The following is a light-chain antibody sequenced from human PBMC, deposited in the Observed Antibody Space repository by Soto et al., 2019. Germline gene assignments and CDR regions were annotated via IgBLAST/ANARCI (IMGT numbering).Light chain of an antibody. CDR2: DAS. CDR1: QNINNF. J-gene: IGKJ5*01. CDR3: QQYENLPT. Sequence: DIQMTQSPSSLSASVGDRVTITCQASQNINNFLNWYQQKPGTAPKLLIDDASNLEAGVPSRFRGSGAGTDFTVTISRLQPEDIATYYCQQYENLPTFGQGTRLEIK. V-gene: IGKV1-33*01.